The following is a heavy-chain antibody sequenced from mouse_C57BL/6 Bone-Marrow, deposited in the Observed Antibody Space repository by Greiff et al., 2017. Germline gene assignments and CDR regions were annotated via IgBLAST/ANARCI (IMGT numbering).Heavy chain of an antibody. CDR2: IDPETGGT. J-gene: IGHJ3*01. CDR1: GYTFTDYE. D-gene: IGHD1-1*01. CDR3: TRYYYGSSYGFAY. Sequence: QVQLQQSGAELVRPGASVTLSCKASGYTFTDYEMHWVKQKPVHGLEWIGAIDPETGGTAYNQKFKGKAILTADKSSSTAYMELRSLTSEDSAVYYCTRYYYGSSYGFAYWGQGTLVTVSA. V-gene: IGHV1-15*01.